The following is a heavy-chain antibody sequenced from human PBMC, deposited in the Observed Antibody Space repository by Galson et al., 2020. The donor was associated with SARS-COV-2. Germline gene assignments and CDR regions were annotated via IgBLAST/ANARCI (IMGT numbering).Heavy chain of an antibody. Sequence: ASVKVSCKASGYTFTGYYLHWVRQAPGQGFEYMGWINPKSGGTNYAQKFQGRVTMTRDTSISTAYMDLRRLRSDDTAVYYCARGVEGNWGQGTLVTVSS. CDR3: ARGVEGN. J-gene: IGHJ4*02. CDR2: INPKSGGT. CDR1: GYTFTGYY. V-gene: IGHV1-2*02.